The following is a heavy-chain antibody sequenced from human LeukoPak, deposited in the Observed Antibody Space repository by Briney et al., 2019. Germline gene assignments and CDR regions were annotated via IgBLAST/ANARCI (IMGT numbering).Heavy chain of an antibody. D-gene: IGHD3-22*01. CDR1: GFTFSSYG. CDR3: ARPYDSSGYYYFDY. V-gene: IGHV3-33*01. J-gene: IGHJ4*02. Sequence: PGRSLRLSCAASGFTFSSYGMHWVRQAPGKGLEWVAVIWYDGSNKYCADSVKGRFTISRDNSKNTLYLQMNSLRAEDTAVYYCARPYDSSGYYYFDYWGQGTLVTVSS. CDR2: IWYDGSNK.